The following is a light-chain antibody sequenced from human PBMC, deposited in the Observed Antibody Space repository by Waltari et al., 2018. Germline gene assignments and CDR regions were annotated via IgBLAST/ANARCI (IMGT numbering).Light chain of an antibody. V-gene: IGLV1-44*01. CDR1: SSNIGDNV. Sequence: QSVLTQPPSASGTPGQRVTISCSGSSSNIGDNVVNWYQQLPGKAPKLLIYRNDQRPSGFPDRFSASKSGTSASRAISGRQSEDEADYYCAAWDDRMNGHWVFGGGTKVTVL. CDR2: RND. J-gene: IGLJ3*02. CDR3: AAWDDRMNGHWV.